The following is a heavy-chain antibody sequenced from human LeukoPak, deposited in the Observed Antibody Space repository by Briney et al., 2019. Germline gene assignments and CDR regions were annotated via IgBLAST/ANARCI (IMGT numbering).Heavy chain of an antibody. CDR1: GGSISSGSYY. CDR2: IYTSGST. D-gene: IGHD3-22*01. J-gene: IGHJ3*02. V-gene: IGHV4-61*02. CDR3: ARESYYDSSGYSHDAFDI. Sequence: PSQTLSLTCTVSGGSISSGSYYWSWIRQPAGKGLEWIGRIYTSGSTNYNPSLKSRVTISVDTSKNQFSLKLSSVTAADTAIYYCARESYYDSSGYSHDAFDIWGQGTMVTVSS.